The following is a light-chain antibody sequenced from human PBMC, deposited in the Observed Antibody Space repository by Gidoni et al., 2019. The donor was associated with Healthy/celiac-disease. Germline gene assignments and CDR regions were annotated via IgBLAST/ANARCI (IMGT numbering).Light chain of an antibody. CDR2: WAS. CDR1: PSVLYSPNNQNY. Sequence: DIVMTQSPDYLAVSLCERATINCKSSPSVLYSPNNQNYLDWYQQKPGQPPKLLIYWASTRESGVPDRFSGSGSGTDFTLTISSLQAEDVAVYYCQQYYSTPWTFGQGTKVEIK. V-gene: IGKV4-1*01. CDR3: QQYYSTPWT. J-gene: IGKJ1*01.